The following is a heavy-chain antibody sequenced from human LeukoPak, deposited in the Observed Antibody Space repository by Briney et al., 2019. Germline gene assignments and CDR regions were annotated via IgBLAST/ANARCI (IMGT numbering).Heavy chain of an antibody. Sequence: SETLSLTCTASGGSISSYYWGWIRQPAGKGLEWIGRIYTSGSTNYNPSLKSRVTMSVDTSKNQFSLKLSSVTAADTAVYYCARNYDFWSGYLDYWGQGTLVTVSS. CDR3: ARNYDFWSGYLDY. V-gene: IGHV4-4*07. CDR2: IYTSGST. CDR1: GGSISSYY. J-gene: IGHJ4*02. D-gene: IGHD3-3*01.